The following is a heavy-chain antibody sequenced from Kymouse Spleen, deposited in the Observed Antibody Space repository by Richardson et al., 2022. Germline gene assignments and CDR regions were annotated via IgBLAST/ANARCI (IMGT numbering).Heavy chain of an antibody. CDR2: IYYSGST. Sequence: QVQLQESGPGLVKPSETLSLTCTVSGGSVSSGSYYWSWIRQPPGKGLEWIGYIYYSGSTNYNPSLKSRVTISVDTSKNQFSLKLSSVTAADTAVYYCASWDIVVVPAAMGYYYYGMDVWGQGTTVTVSS. CDR1: GGSVSSGSYY. J-gene: IGHJ6*02. V-gene: IGHV4-61*01. D-gene: IGHD2-2*02. CDR3: ASWDIVVVPAAMGYYYYGMDV.